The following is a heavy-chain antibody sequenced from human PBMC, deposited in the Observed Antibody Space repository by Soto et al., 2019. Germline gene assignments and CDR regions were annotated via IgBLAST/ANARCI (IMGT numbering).Heavy chain of an antibody. Sequence: QVQLQQSGPGLVKPSQTLTLTCVISGDSVSSNTAAWNWIRQSPSRGLEWLGRTYYRSKWRCDCAVSVKGRITLKSDTSENQVSLQLQSVTPEDTAVYFCVRGYVDRGLDYCGLGTLVTVSS. V-gene: IGHV6-1*01. CDR2: TYYRSKWRC. J-gene: IGHJ4*02. CDR3: VRGYVDRGLDY. D-gene: IGHD3-10*01. CDR1: GDSVSSNTAA.